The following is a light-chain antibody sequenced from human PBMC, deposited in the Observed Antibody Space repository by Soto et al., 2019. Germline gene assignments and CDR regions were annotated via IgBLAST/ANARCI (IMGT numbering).Light chain of an antibody. J-gene: IGKJ4*01. CDR3: QQSHSTPLT. CDR1: QSISRD. V-gene: IGKV1-39*01. Sequence: DIQMTQSPSSLSSSVGDRVTITCRASQSISRDLNWYQQKPGKAPDLLIYTASSLQSGVPSRFGGSGSGTDFTLTISSVQPEDFATYYCQQSHSTPLTFGGGTKVEIK. CDR2: TAS.